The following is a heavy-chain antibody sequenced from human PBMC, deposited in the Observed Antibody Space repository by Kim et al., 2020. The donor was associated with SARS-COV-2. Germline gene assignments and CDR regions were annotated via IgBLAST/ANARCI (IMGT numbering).Heavy chain of an antibody. Sequence: ASVKVSCKASGTTFNGYIMQWAQQAPGQGFEWMGMINPSGGSTSYAKKFQGRIPMTRATSTSTAYMELSGLRSEDTAFNYCASDYNGLAFWGQGTLPTVS. CDR3: ASDYNGLAF. CDR1: GTTFNGYI. V-gene: IGHV1-46*02. D-gene: IGHD2-8*01. CDR2: INPSGGST. J-gene: IGHJ4*02.